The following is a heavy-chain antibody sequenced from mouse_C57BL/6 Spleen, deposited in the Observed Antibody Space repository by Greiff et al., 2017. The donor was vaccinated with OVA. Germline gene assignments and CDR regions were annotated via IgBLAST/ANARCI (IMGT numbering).Heavy chain of an antibody. J-gene: IGHJ4*01. CDR3: TRDPVYSNYRYYAMDY. Sequence: VQLKESGEGLVKPGGSLKLSCAASGFTFSSYAMSWVRQTPEKRLEWVAYISSGGDYIYYADTVKGRFTISRDNARNTLYLQMSSLKSEDTAMYYCTRDPVYSNYRYYAMDYWGQGTSVTVSS. D-gene: IGHD2-5*01. CDR2: ISSGGDYI. CDR1: GFTFSSYA. V-gene: IGHV5-9-1*02.